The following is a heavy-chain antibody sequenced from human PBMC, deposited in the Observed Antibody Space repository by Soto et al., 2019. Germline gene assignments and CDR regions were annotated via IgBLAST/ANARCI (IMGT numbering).Heavy chain of an antibody. CDR3: TRDPLIAVAAYDAFDT. V-gene: IGHV3-33*01. Sequence: QVQLVESGGGVVQRGGSLRLSCAASGFTFSSYGMHWVRQAPGKGLEWVAGIWYDGSNKYYADSVKGRYTISRDDSKNTVYLQMNSLGAEVTAVYYCTRDPLIAVAAYDAFDTWGQGTSVTVSS. CDR2: IWYDGSNK. CDR1: GFTFSSYG. D-gene: IGHD6-19*01. J-gene: IGHJ3*02.